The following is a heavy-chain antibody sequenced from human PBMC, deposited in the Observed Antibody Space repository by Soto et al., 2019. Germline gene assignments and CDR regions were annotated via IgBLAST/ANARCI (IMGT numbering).Heavy chain of an antibody. D-gene: IGHD3-22*01. CDR2: ISSSSSYI. CDR1: GFTFSSYS. Sequence: GGSLRLSCAASGFTFSSYSMNWVRQAPGKGLEWVSSISSSSSYIYYADSVKGRFTISRDNAKNSLYLQMNSLRAEDTAVYYCAREGDSSGYYSPPDFWGQGTLVTVSS. V-gene: IGHV3-21*01. J-gene: IGHJ4*02. CDR3: AREGDSSGYYSPPDF.